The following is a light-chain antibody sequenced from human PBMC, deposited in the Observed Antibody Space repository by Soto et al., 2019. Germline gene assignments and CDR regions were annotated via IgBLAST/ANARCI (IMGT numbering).Light chain of an antibody. J-gene: IGLJ1*01. V-gene: IGLV2-14*01. CDR3: SSYTSSSTLV. Sequence: QSALTQPASVSGSPGQSITISCTGTNSDVGGYNYVSWYQQHPGKAPKLMIYDVSNRPSGVSNRFSGSKSGNTASLTISGLQAEDEADYYCSSYTSSSTLVFGTGTKSPS. CDR2: DVS. CDR1: NSDVGGYNY.